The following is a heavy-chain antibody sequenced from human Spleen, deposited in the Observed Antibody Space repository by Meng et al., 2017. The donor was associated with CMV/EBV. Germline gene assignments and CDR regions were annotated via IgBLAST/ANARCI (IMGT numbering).Heavy chain of an antibody. CDR3: ARVRSEERNYDFWSGYYRSKDGFDI. CDR1: GYTFTSFD. Sequence: ASVKVSCKVSGYTFTSFDINWVRQATGQGLEWMGWMNPNSGNTGYAQKFQGRITMTRKTSISTAYMELSSLRSEDTAVYYCARVRSEERNYDFWSGYYRSKDGFDIWGQGTMVTVSS. J-gene: IGHJ3*02. V-gene: IGHV1-8*01. D-gene: IGHD3-3*01. CDR2: MNPNSGNT.